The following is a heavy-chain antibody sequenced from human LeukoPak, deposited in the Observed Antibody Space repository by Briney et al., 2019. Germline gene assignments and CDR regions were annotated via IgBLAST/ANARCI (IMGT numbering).Heavy chain of an antibody. CDR1: GFTFSSYC. CDR2: IKHDGGQK. CDR3: ARDAYDFWNDYCSYFDA. Sequence: GGSLRLACEASGFTFSSYCMSWVRQAPGKGLEWVASIKHDGGQKYYVDFVKGRFKNSRDNAKNSLSLQMNGLRAEETAVYYCARDAYDFWNDYCSYFDAWGQGTLVTVSS. J-gene: IGHJ4*02. V-gene: IGHV3-7*01. D-gene: IGHD3-3*01.